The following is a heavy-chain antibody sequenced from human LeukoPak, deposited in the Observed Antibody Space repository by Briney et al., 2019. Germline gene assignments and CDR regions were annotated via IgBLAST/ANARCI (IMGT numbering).Heavy chain of an antibody. CDR2: IYYSGST. D-gene: IGHD2-15*01. Sequence: SETLSLTCTVSGGSISSYYWSWLRQPPGKGLEWIGYIYYSGSTNYNPSLKSRVTISVDTSKNQFSLKLSSVTAADTAVYYCARAPGYCSGGSCFDYWGQGTLVTVSS. CDR1: GGSISSYY. V-gene: IGHV4-59*01. J-gene: IGHJ4*02. CDR3: ARAPGYCSGGSCFDY.